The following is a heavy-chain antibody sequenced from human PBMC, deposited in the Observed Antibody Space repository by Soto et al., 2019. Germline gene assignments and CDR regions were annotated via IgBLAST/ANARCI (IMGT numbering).Heavy chain of an antibody. V-gene: IGHV1-69*13. CDR3: ARFLADYDFGSGPPPYYYGMDV. J-gene: IGHJ6*04. CDR2: IIPIFGTA. CDR1: GGTFSSYA. Sequence: SVKVSCKASGGTFSSYAISWVRQAPGQGLEWMGGIIPIFGTANYAQKFQGRVTITADESTSTAYMELSSLRSEDTAVYYCARFLADYDFGSGPPPYYYGMDVWGKGTTVPVPS. D-gene: IGHD3-3*01.